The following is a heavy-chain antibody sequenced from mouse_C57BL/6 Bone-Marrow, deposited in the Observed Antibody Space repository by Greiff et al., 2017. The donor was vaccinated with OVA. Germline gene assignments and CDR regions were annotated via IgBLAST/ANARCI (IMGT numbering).Heavy chain of an antibody. Sequence: QVQLQQSGAELAKPGASVKLSCKASGYTFTSYWMHWVKQRPGQGLEWIGYINPSSGYTKYNQKFKDKATWPADKSSSTAYMQLSSLTYEDSAVYYCARALYGSSYGWYFDVWGTGTTVTVSS. D-gene: IGHD1-1*01. CDR2: INPSSGYT. J-gene: IGHJ1*03. CDR1: GYTFTSYW. CDR3: ARALYGSSYGWYFDV. V-gene: IGHV1-7*01.